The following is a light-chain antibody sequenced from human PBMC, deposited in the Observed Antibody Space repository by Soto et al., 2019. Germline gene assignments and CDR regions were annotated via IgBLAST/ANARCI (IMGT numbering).Light chain of an antibody. CDR2: DAS. J-gene: IGKJ1*01. V-gene: IGKV3-11*01. Sequence: EIVLTQSPATLSLSPGERATLSCRASQSFSNYLAWYQQKPGQAPRLLIYDASNRATGIPARFSGSGSGTDFTLTSRSLEPEDFAVYYCQQRDNRTFGQGTKVEMK. CDR1: QSFSNY. CDR3: QQRDNRT.